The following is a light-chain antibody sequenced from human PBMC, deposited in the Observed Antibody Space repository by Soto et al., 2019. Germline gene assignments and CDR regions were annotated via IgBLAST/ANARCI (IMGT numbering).Light chain of an antibody. CDR3: SSYTSSSTPMV. Sequence: QSALTQPASVSGSPGQSITISCTGTRSEVGGYNSVSWYQNHPGKAPKLMIYDVSNRPSGVSNRFSGSKSGNTASLTISGLQAEDEVDYYCSSYTSSSTPMVFGGGTQLTVL. CDR2: DVS. V-gene: IGLV2-14*03. J-gene: IGLJ2*01. CDR1: RSEVGGYNS.